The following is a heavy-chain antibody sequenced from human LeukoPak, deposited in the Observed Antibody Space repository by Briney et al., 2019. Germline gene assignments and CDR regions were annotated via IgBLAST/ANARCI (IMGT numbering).Heavy chain of an antibody. D-gene: IGHD3-10*01. J-gene: IGHJ6*03. CDR2: INPSGGST. Sequence: ASVKVSCKASGYTFTSYYIHWVRQAPGQGLEWMGIINPSGGSTSYAQKFQGRVTITRNTSISTAYMELSSLRSEDTAVYYCARGLKIYGSGSYYRGNYYYYMDVWGKGTTVTVSS. CDR3: ARGLKIYGSGSYYRGNYYYYMDV. V-gene: IGHV1-46*01. CDR1: GYTFTSYY.